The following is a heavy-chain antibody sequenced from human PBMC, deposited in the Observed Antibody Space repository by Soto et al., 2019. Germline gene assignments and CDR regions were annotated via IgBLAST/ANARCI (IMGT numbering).Heavy chain of an antibody. CDR1: GDSITSIYH. Sequence: SETLSLTCAVSGDSITSIYHWAWIRQPPGRGLEWVASIYHSGTTYYNPSLKSRVTISVDTSKNKFSLNLRSVTAADTAIYYCSRHGAAVLYYYGMDVWVQGTAVTVSS. V-gene: IGHV4-38-2*01. D-gene: IGHD6-13*01. CDR2: IYHSGTT. CDR3: SRHGAAVLYYYGMDV. J-gene: IGHJ6*02.